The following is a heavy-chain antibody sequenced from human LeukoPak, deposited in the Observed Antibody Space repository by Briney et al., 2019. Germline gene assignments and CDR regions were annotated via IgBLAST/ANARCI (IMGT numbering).Heavy chain of an antibody. CDR3: AREKMTILGYYYYGMDV. Sequence: SVKVSCKASGGTFSSYAISWVRQAPGQGLEWMGGIIPIFGTANYAQKFQGRVTITADESTSTAYMELSSLRSEDTAVYYCAREKMTILGYYYYGMDVWGQGTTVTVSS. V-gene: IGHV1-69*13. J-gene: IGHJ6*02. D-gene: IGHD3-3*01. CDR1: GGTFSSYA. CDR2: IIPIFGTA.